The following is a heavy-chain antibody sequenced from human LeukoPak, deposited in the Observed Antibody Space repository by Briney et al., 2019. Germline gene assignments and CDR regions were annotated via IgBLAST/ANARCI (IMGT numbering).Heavy chain of an antibody. CDR1: GFIFTNYW. CDR2: IKQDGSEK. V-gene: IGHV3-7*04. Sequence: GGSLRLSCAASGFIFTNYWMSWVRQAPGKGLGWVANIKQDGSEKYYVDSVKGRFTISRDNAKNSLYLQMNSLRAEDTAVYYCARGRYCSSTTCPLDYWGQGTLVTVSS. CDR3: ARGRYCSSTTCPLDY. D-gene: IGHD2-2*01. J-gene: IGHJ4*02.